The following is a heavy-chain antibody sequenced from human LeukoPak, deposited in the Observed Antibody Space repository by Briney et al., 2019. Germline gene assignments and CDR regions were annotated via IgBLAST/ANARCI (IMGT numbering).Heavy chain of an antibody. V-gene: IGHV3-74*01. J-gene: IGHJ6*02. Sequence: GGSLRLSCAASRFSFSSYWMHWVRAPPGNGLVWVSRIKSDGSSTTYAASVQGRFTISRDNAKNTLYLQMNSLRGEDTAVYYCASDRSYAMDVWGQGTTVTVSS. CDR3: ASDRSYAMDV. CDR1: RFSFSSYW. CDR2: IKSDGSST.